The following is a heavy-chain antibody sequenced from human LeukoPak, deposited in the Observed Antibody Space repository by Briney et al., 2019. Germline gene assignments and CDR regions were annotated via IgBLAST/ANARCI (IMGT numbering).Heavy chain of an antibody. V-gene: IGHV1-2*02. D-gene: IGHD2-2*01. CDR3: ARDPGGSSTSCHDY. J-gene: IGHJ4*02. CDR2: INPNRGGT. CDR1: GYTFTGYY. Sequence: GASVKVSCKASGYTFTGYYMHWVRQAPGQGLEWMGWINPNRGGTNYAQKFQGRVTMTRDTSISTAYMELSRLRSDDTAVYYCARDPGGSSTSCHDYWGREPWSPSPQ.